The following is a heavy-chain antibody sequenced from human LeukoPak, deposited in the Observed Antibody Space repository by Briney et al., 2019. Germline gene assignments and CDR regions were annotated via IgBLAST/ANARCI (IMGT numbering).Heavy chain of an antibody. CDR1: GGSISSYY. CDR2: IYYSGST. J-gene: IGHJ6*02. Sequence: PSETLSLTCTVSGGSISSYYWSWLRQPPGKGLEWIGYIYYSGSTNYNPSLKSRVTISVDTSKNQFSLKLSSVTAADTAVYYCARHVAGPYYYYYGMDVRGQGTTVTVSS. D-gene: IGHD2-21*01. CDR3: ARHVAGPYYYYYGMDV. V-gene: IGHV4-59*08.